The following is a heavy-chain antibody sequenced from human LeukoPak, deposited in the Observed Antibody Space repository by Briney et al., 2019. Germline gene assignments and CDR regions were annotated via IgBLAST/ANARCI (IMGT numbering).Heavy chain of an antibody. CDR2: IYYSGST. J-gene: IGHJ4*02. Sequence: SQTPSLTCTVSGGSISSGGYYWSWIRQHPGKGLEWIGYIYYSGSTYYNPSLKSRVTISVDTSKNQFSLKLSSVTAADTAVYYCAGLAAAGTPHYWGQGTLVTVSS. CDR3: AGLAAAGTPHY. V-gene: IGHV4-31*03. D-gene: IGHD6-13*01. CDR1: GGSISSGGYY.